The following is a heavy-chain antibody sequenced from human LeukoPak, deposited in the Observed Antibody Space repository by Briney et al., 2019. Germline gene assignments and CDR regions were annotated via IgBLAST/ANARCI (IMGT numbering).Heavy chain of an antibody. Sequence: PSETLSLTCAVSGGSMSSYYWSWMRQPPGKGLEWIGYIFYSGGTNSNPSLKSRLTISVDTSKNQFSLKLSSVTAADTAVYYCARGNCGGDCHYNLGTYFDFWGQGTLVTVSS. V-gene: IGHV4-59*01. D-gene: IGHD2-21*02. CDR1: GGSMSSYY. CDR2: IFYSGGT. CDR3: ARGNCGGDCHYNLGTYFDF. J-gene: IGHJ4*02.